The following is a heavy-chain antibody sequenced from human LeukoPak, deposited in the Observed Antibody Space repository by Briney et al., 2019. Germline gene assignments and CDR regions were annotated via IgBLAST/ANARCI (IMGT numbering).Heavy chain of an antibody. CDR2: VSGSGSST. CDR3: AKGAYCSGGSCVLIG. J-gene: IGHJ4*02. V-gene: IGHV3-23*01. CDR1: GFTFSSYA. D-gene: IGHD2-15*01. Sequence: PGGSLRLSCAASGFTFSSYAMSWVRQAPGKGVEWVSAVSGSGSSTYYADSVKGRFTISRDNSKTTLYLQMNSLSAEDTAVYYCAKGAYCSGGSCVLIGWGQGTLVTVSS.